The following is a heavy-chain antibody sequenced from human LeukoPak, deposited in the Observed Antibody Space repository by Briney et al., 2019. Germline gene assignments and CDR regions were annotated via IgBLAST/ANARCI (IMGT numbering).Heavy chain of an antibody. Sequence: GASVKVSCKASGYTFTSYDINWVRQAPGQGLEWMGRIIPIFGTANYAQKFQGRVTITTDESTSTAYMELSSLRSEDTAVYYCARDRYYYGSGIGYYMDVWGKGTTVTVSS. CDR1: GYTFTSYD. CDR3: ARDRYYYGSGIGYYMDV. CDR2: IIPIFGTA. J-gene: IGHJ6*03. V-gene: IGHV1-69*05. D-gene: IGHD3-10*01.